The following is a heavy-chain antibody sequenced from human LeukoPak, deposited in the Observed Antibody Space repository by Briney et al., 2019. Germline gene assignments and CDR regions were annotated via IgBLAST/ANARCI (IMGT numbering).Heavy chain of an antibody. Sequence: GGSLRLSCAASGFTFSSYNMNWVRQAPGKGLEWVSSISRSSDYIYYADSVKGRFTISRDNGKNSLYLQMNSLRAEDTAVYYCAREELSYWGQGTLVTVSS. J-gene: IGHJ4*02. CDR1: GFTFSSYN. CDR3: AREELSY. CDR2: ISRSSDYI. D-gene: IGHD1-26*01. V-gene: IGHV3-21*01.